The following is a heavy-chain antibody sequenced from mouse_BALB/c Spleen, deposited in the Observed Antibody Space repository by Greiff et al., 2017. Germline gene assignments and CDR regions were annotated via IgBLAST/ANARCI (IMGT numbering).Heavy chain of an antibody. CDR3: ARGGYYGNYVGAMDY. Sequence: EVKLQESGPGLVKPSQSLSLTCTVTGYSITSDYAWNWIRQFPGNKLEWMGYISYSGSTSYNPSLKSRISITRDTSKNQFFLQLNSVTTEDTATYYCARGGYYGNYVGAMDYWGQGTSVTVSS. CDR1: GYSITSDYA. V-gene: IGHV3-2*02. D-gene: IGHD2-1*01. J-gene: IGHJ4*01. CDR2: ISYSGST.